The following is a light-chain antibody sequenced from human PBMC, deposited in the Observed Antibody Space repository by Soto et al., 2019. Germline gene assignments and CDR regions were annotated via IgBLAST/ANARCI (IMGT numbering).Light chain of an antibody. J-gene: IGKJ5*01. CDR2: GAS. CDR1: QNINNY. Sequence: DIQMTQSPSTLSASVGDRVTITCQASQNINNYLNWYQQKPGGAPKLLIYGASTLQSGVPLRFSGSGSGTSFTLTISTLQPEDFATYYCQQLLSFPITFGQGTRREIK. CDR3: QQLLSFPIT. V-gene: IGKV1-9*01.